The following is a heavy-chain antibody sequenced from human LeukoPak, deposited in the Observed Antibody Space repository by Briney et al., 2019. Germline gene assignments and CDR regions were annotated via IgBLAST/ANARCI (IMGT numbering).Heavy chain of an antibody. Sequence: GASVKVSCKASAYTFSSFGISWVRQAPGQRLEWMGWINAGNGNTKYSQKFQGRVTITRDTSASTAYMELSSLRSEDTTVYYCAREIGYSYGYDAFDIWGQGTMVTVSS. CDR3: AREIGYSYGYDAFDI. V-gene: IGHV1-3*01. D-gene: IGHD5-18*01. CDR2: INAGNGNT. CDR1: AYTFSSFG. J-gene: IGHJ3*02.